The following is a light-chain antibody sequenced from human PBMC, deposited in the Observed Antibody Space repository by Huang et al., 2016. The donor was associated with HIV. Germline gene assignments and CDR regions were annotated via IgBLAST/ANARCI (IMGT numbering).Light chain of an antibody. CDR3: QQGDNLPVT. V-gene: IGKV1-33*01. CDR2: DAS. J-gene: IGKJ2*01. Sequence: DIQMTQSPSSLSASVGDRVTITCQASQGINNFLNWYQQRPGKAPKLLIYDASNVETGVPSRFRGSGSGTTFTFTITSLQPEDFATYYCQQGDNLPVTFGQGTRLEIK. CDR1: QGINNF.